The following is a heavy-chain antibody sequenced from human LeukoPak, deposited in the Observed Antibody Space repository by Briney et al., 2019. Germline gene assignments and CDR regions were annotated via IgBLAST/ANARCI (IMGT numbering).Heavy chain of an antibody. CDR1: GFTFSSYS. Sequence: GGSLRLSCAASGFTFSSYSMNWVRQAPGKGLEWVSYISSSSSTIYYADSVKGRFTISRDNSKNTLYLQMNSLRAEDTAVYYCAAYGDYQLGPFDYWGQGTLVTVSS. CDR2: ISSSSSTI. CDR3: AAYGDYQLGPFDY. V-gene: IGHV3-48*01. J-gene: IGHJ4*02. D-gene: IGHD4-17*01.